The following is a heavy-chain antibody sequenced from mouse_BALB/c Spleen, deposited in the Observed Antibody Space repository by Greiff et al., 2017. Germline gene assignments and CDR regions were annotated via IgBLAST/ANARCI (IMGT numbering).Heavy chain of an antibody. J-gene: IGHJ3*01. D-gene: IGHD4-1*01. CDR1: GFNIKDTY. CDR2: IDPANGNT. Sequence: VQLQQSGAELVKPGASVKLSCTASGFNIKDTYMHWVKQRPEQGLEWIGRIDPANGNTKYDPKFQGKATITADTSSNTAYLQLSSLTSEDAAVYYCALTGTFAYWGQGTLVTVSA. CDR3: ALTGTFAY. V-gene: IGHV14-3*02.